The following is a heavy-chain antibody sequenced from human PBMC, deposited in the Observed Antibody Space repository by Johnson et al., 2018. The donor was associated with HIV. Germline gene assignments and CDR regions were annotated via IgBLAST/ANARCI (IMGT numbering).Heavy chain of an antibody. J-gene: IGHJ3*02. CDR2: ISGSGGST. V-gene: IGHV3-23*04. D-gene: IGHD1-1*01. CDR3: AKDRTSAPGAFDI. CDR1: GFTFSSYA. Sequence: EKLVESGGGLVQPGGSLRLSCAASGFTFSSYAMSWVRQAPGKGLEWVSAISGSGGSTYYADSVKGRFTISRDNSKNTLYLQMNSLRAEDTAVYYCAKDRTSAPGAFDIWGQGTMVTVSS.